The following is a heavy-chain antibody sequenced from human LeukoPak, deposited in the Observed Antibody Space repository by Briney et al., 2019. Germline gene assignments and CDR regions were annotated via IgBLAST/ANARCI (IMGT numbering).Heavy chain of an antibody. J-gene: IGHJ4*02. V-gene: IGHV1-69*06. D-gene: IGHD6-19*01. Sequence: ASVTVSCKASGGTFSSYAFSWVRQAPGQGLEWMGGIIPIFGTANYAQKFQDRVTITADKSTSTAYMELSSLRSEDTAVYFCASGGVAVSGSAIDYWGQGTLVTVSS. CDR2: IIPIFGTA. CDR3: ASGGVAVSGSAIDY. CDR1: GGTFSSYA.